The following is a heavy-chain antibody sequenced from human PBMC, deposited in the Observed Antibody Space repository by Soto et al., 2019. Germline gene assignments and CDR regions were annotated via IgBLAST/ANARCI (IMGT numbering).Heavy chain of an antibody. V-gene: IGHV3-30*04. J-gene: IGHJ1*01. CDR1: GFTFSSYT. Sequence: QVQVVESGGAAVQPGQSLRLSCAASGFTFSSYTFHRVRQAPGKGLEWVAVVSYDGRQKFHADSVKGRFTISRDNFKNTVNLQMNSLRPEDTAIYFCVREYSPSWEGYFGLWGQGTRVTV. D-gene: IGHD5-12*01. CDR3: VREYSPSWEGYFGL. CDR2: VSYDGRQK.